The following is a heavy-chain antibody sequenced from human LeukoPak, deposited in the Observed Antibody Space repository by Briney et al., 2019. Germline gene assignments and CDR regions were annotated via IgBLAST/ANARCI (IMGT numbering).Heavy chain of an antibody. CDR3: ARGSDVIVVVPAVYFDY. D-gene: IGHD2-2*01. Sequence: PGGSLRLSCEASGFTFSSYWMSWVRQAPGQGLEWVANIKPDGSEKYYVDSVKGRFTISRDKAKNSVYLQMNSLRAEDTAVYYCARGSDVIVVVPAVYFDYWGQGTLVTVSS. V-gene: IGHV3-7*04. CDR1: GFTFSSYW. CDR2: IKPDGSEK. J-gene: IGHJ4*02.